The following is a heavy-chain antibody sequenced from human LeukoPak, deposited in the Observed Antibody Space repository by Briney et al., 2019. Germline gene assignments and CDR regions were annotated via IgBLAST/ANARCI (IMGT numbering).Heavy chain of an antibody. CDR2: IYYSGST. D-gene: IGHD3-9*01. CDR1: GGSISSHY. CDR3: ARHLALTGFDY. J-gene: IGHJ4*02. V-gene: IGHV4-59*08. Sequence: SETLSLTCTVSGGSISSHYWSWIRQPPGKGLEWIGYIYYSGSTNYNPSLKSRVTISVDTSKNQFSLKLSSVTAADTAVYYCARHLALTGFDYWGQGTLVTVSS.